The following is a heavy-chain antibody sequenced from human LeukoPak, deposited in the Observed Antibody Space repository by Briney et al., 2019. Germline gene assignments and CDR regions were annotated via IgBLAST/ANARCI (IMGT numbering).Heavy chain of an antibody. CDR3: ARHSRVSGLTGY. CDR1: GYSFTSYW. J-gene: IGHJ4*02. V-gene: IGHV5-51*01. D-gene: IGHD2-15*01. CDR2: IYPGDSDT. Sequence: GESLKISCQTSGYSFTSYWIGWVRQMPGKGLEWMGFIYPGDSDTRYSPSFQGQVTISADKSISSAYLQWSSLKASDTGIHYCARHSRVSGLTGYWGQGTLVTVSS.